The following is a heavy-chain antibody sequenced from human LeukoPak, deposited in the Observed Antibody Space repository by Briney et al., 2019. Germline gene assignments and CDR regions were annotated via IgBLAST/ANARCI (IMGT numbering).Heavy chain of an antibody. CDR1: GGSISSDNYF. CDR2: SNHTGSA. CDR3: ARRSTFLYSYHYMDV. J-gene: IGHJ6*03. D-gene: IGHD1-1*01. Sequence: PSETLSLTCTVSGGSISSDNYFWSWIRQPPGKGLEWIGESNHTGSANYNPSLKSRVTISVDTSKNQFSLKLSSVTAADTALYYCARRSTFLYSYHYMDVWGKGTTVTVSS. V-gene: IGHV4-39*07.